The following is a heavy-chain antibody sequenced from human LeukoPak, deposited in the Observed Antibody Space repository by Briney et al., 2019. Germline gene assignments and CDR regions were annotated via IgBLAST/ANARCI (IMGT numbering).Heavy chain of an antibody. J-gene: IGHJ4*02. V-gene: IGHV3-23*01. CDR3: AKDSQYDILTGYYGNFDY. Sequence: GGSLRLSCAASGFTFSSYILSWVRQAPGKGLEWVSAISGSGGSTYYADSVKGRFTISRDNSKNTLYLQMNSLRAEDTAVYYCAKDSQYDILTGYYGNFDYWGQGTLVTVSS. CDR2: ISGSGGST. CDR1: GFTFSSYI. D-gene: IGHD3-9*01.